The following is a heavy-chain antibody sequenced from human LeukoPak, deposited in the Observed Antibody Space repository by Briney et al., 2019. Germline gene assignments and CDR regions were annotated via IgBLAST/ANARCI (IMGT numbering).Heavy chain of an antibody. Sequence: SETLSLTCTVSGGSISSYYWSWIRQPAGKGLEWIGRIYTSGSTNYNPSLKSRVTMSVDTSKNQFSLKLSSVTAADTAVYYCARDRGIYDFWSGSPYFDYWGQGTLVTVSS. D-gene: IGHD3-3*01. CDR3: ARDRGIYDFWSGSPYFDY. CDR1: GGSISSYY. CDR2: IYTSGST. V-gene: IGHV4-4*07. J-gene: IGHJ4*02.